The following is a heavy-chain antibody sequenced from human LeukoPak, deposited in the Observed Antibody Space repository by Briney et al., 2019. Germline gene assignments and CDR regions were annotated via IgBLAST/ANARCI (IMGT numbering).Heavy chain of an antibody. Sequence: ASVKVSCKASGYTFTGYYIHWVRQAPGQGLEWMGWINPNSRGTNYAQKFQGRVTMTRDTSISTAYMELSRLRSDDTAVYYCATALIFGVVIPFDYWGQGTLVTVSS. CDR1: GYTFTGYY. V-gene: IGHV1-2*02. CDR2: INPNSRGT. CDR3: ATALIFGVVIPFDY. D-gene: IGHD3-3*01. J-gene: IGHJ4*02.